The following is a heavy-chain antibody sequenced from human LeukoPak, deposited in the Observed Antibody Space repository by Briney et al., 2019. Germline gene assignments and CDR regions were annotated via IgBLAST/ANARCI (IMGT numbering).Heavy chain of an antibody. J-gene: IGHJ4*02. CDR3: ARDGTSTDDY. Sequence: ASVKVSCKTSGYTFSNFGINWVRQAPGQGLEWRGWISGNNDNPNYGQKFQGRFTVTTDSSTSTAYMELRNLRFDDTAVYYCARDGTSTDDYWGQGTLVTVSS. V-gene: IGHV1-18*01. D-gene: IGHD2-2*01. CDR2: ISGNNDNP. CDR1: GYTFSNFG.